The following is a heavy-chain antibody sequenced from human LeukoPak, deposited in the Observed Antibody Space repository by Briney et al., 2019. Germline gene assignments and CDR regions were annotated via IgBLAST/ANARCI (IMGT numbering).Heavy chain of an antibody. CDR2: INSDGSST. CDR1: GFTFSDYY. J-gene: IGHJ4*02. Sequence: PGGSLRLSCAASGFTFSDYYMSWIRQAPGKGLVWVSRINSDGSSTSYADYVKGRFTISRDNAKNTLYLQMNSLRAEDTAVYYCARGGEYYYDSSGYYHFDYWGQGTLVTVSS. D-gene: IGHD3-22*01. CDR3: ARGGEYYYDSSGYYHFDY. V-gene: IGHV3-74*01.